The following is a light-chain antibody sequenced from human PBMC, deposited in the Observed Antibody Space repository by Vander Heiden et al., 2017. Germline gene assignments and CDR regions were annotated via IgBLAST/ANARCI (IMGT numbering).Light chain of an antibody. CDR1: QSIASF. Sequence: DIQMTQSPSSLSASVGARVTITCRASQSIASFLNWYQQKPGKAPNLLIYDASTLQSGVPSRFTAIGSGTDFTLTISSLQPEDFATYYCQQSYTIPLTFGQGTKLEIK. CDR2: DAS. V-gene: IGKV1-39*01. J-gene: IGKJ2*01. CDR3: QQSYTIPLT.